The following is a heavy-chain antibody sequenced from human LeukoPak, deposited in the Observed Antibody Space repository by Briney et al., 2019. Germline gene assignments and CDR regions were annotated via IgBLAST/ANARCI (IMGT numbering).Heavy chain of an antibody. D-gene: IGHD4-23*01. J-gene: IGHJ4*02. V-gene: IGHV1-2*02. Sequence: GSVKVSCKASGYTFTGYYIHWVRQAPGQGLEWMGWINPNSGGTKYAQKFQGRVSVTRDTSISTVYMELSRLTYDDTAVYYCARDLATMATPYFDYWGQGALVTVSS. CDR2: INPNSGGT. CDR3: ARDLATMATPYFDY. CDR1: GYTFTGYY.